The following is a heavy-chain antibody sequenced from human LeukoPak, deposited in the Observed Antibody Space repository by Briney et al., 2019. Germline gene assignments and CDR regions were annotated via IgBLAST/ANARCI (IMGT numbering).Heavy chain of an antibody. D-gene: IGHD3-3*01. V-gene: IGHV3-48*01. CDR1: GFTFSSYA. CDR2: ISSSSSTI. CDR3: ARERFLEWLLYGDAFDI. Sequence: GGSLRLSCAASGFTFSSYAMSWVRQAPGKGLEWVSAISSSSSTIYYADSVKGRFTISRDNAKNSLYLQMNSLRAEDTAVYYCARERFLEWLLYGDAFDIWGQGTMVTVSS. J-gene: IGHJ3*02.